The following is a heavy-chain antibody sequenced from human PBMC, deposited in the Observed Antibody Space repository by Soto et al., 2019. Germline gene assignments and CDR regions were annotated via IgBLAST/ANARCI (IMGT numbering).Heavy chain of an antibody. V-gene: IGHV3-21*01. CDR2: ISSSSSYI. D-gene: IGHD5-12*01. CDR1: GFTFSSYS. Sequence: TGGSLRLSCAASGFTFSSYSMNWVRQAPGKGLEWVSSISSSSSYIYYADSVKGRFTISRDNAKNSLYLQMNSLRAEDTAVYYCARDLYSGYDPYYYYYYGMDVWGQGTTVTVSS. CDR3: ARDLYSGYDPYYYYYYGMDV. J-gene: IGHJ6*02.